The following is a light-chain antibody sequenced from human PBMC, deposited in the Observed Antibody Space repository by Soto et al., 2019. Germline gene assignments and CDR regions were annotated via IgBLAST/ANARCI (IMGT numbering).Light chain of an antibody. Sequence: DIQMTQSPSSLSASVGDRVTITCRASQSISSYLNWYQQKPGKAPKLLIYAASSLQSGVPSRFSGSGSVTDFTLTISSLQPEDFAVYYCQQYGSSPPVTFGQGTKLEIK. J-gene: IGKJ2*01. CDR2: AAS. CDR1: QSISSY. CDR3: QQYGSSPPVT. V-gene: IGKV1-39*01.